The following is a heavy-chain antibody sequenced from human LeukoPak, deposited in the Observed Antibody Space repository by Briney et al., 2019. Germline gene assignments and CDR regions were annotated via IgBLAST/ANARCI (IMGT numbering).Heavy chain of an antibody. V-gene: IGHV4-59*12. J-gene: IGHJ6*03. CDR3: AREGRYSGSSYYYYYYMDV. D-gene: IGHD1-26*01. CDR1: GGSINSYY. Sequence: SETLSLTCTVSGGSINSYYWGWIRQPPGKGLEWIGNIYHSGSTNYNPSLKSGVTISVDTSENQFSLKLSSVTAADTAVYYCAREGRYSGSSYYYYYYMDVWGKGTTVTVSS. CDR2: IYHSGST.